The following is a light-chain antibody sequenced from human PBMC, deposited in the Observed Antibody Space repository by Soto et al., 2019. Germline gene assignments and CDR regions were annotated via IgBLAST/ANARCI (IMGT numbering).Light chain of an antibody. CDR1: QSVSSY. Sequence: IVRTRSPASLSVSLGERATLTCRTSQSVSSYSAWYQLKPGQAPRLLMYGASSRATGIPARFSGSGSGTEFTPTISSLQSEDFAVYYCQQNNDWPTFGQGTKVDIK. V-gene: IGKV3-15*01. J-gene: IGKJ1*01. CDR2: GAS. CDR3: QQNNDWPT.